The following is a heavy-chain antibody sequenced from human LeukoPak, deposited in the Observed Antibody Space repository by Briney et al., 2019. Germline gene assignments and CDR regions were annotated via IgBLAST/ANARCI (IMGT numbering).Heavy chain of an antibody. J-gene: IGHJ4*02. D-gene: IGHD6-13*01. V-gene: IGHV4-59*01. Sequence: PSETLSVTCTVSGGSISSYYWSWIRQPPGNGLEWIGYIYYSGTTNYNPSLKSRVTISVDTSKNQFFLKLSSVTAADTAVYYCARGVYIAAAQYGYWGQGTLVTVSS. CDR2: IYYSGTT. CDR3: ARGVYIAAAQYGY. CDR1: GGSISSYY.